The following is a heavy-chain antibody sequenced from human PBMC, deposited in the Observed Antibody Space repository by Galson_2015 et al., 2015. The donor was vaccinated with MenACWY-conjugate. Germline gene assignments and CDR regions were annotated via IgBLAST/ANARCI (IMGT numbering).Heavy chain of an antibody. CDR1: GFTFSNYA. V-gene: IGHV3-23*01. CDR2: IGGSGT. D-gene: IGHD7-27*01. J-gene: IGHJ3*02. CDR3: AKEDLRTGQRRTNSFDI. Sequence: SLRLSCAASGFTFSNYAMSWVRQAPGKGLEWVSTIGGSGTYYAGTVKGRFNISRDNSKNTLFLQMSSLRAEDTAIYYCAKEDLRTGQRRTNSFDIWGQGTMVTVSS.